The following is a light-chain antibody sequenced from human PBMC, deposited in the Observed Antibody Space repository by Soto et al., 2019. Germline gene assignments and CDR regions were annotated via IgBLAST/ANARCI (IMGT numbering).Light chain of an antibody. CDR1: NIGSKS. J-gene: IGLJ2*01. V-gene: IGLV3-21*02. CDR3: QVWDSSSDHPEGV. CDR2: DDS. Sequence: SYELTQPPSVSVAPGQTARITWGGNNIGSKSVHWYQQKPGQAPVLVVYDDSDRPSGIPERFSGSNSGNTATLTISRVEAGDEADYYCQVWDSSSDHPEGVFGGCTKVTVL.